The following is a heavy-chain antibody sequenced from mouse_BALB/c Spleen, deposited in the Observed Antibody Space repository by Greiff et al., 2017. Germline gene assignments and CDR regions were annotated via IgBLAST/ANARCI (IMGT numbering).Heavy chain of an antibody. J-gene: IGHJ2*01. V-gene: IGHV14-3*02. CDR1: GFNIKDTY. D-gene: IGHD1-2*01. Sequence: VQLQQSGAELVKPGASVKLSCTASGFNIKDTYMHWVKQRPEQGLEWIGRIEPANGNTKYDPKFQGKASITADTSSNPAYLQLSSLTSEDTAVYYCAREDYCGYVGDYWGQGTTLTVSS. CDR3: AREDYCGYVGDY. CDR2: IEPANGNT.